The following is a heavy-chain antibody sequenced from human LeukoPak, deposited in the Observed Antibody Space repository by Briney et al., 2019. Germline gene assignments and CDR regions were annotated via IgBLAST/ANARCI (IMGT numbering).Heavy chain of an antibody. Sequence: TGGSLRLTCAASGFTFRNYGMNWVRQAPGKGLEWVSLMSGSGARTYYADSVKGRFTISRDNSKNTLYLHMNSLRAEDTAVYYCAKDKTAAQLWPRNGAFDIWGQGTMVTVSS. V-gene: IGHV3-23*01. CDR1: GFTFRNYG. J-gene: IGHJ3*02. D-gene: IGHD5-18*01. CDR3: AKDKTAAQLWPRNGAFDI. CDR2: MSGSGART.